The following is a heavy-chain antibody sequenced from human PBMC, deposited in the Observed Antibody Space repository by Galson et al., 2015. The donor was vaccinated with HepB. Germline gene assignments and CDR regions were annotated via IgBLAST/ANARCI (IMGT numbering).Heavy chain of an antibody. CDR2: IYYSGST. CDR3: ARDYPDYYDSSGYYLN. Sequence: TLSLTCTVSGGSISSSSYYWGWIRQPPGKGLEWIGSIYYSGSTYYNPSLKSRVTISVDTSKNQFSLKLSSVTAADTAVYYCARDYPDYYDSSGYYLNWGQGTLVTVSS. CDR1: GGSISSSSYY. J-gene: IGHJ4*02. V-gene: IGHV4-39*07. D-gene: IGHD3-22*01.